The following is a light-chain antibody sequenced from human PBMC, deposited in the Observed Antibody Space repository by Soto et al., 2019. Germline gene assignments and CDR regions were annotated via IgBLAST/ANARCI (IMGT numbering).Light chain of an antibody. J-gene: IGKJ1*01. Sequence: EIVLTQSPGTLSLSPGERATLSCRASQSVRSSYLAWYQQKLGQAPRLLIYGVSNRATGIPDRFSGSGSGTDFTLTISRLESDDFAVYYCQQYGTSPRTFGQGTKVESK. CDR1: QSVRSSY. CDR3: QQYGTSPRT. V-gene: IGKV3-20*01. CDR2: GVS.